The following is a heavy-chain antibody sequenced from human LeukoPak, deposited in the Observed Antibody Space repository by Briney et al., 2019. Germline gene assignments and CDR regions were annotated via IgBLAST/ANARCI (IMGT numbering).Heavy chain of an antibody. CDR1: GGSISSYY. D-gene: IGHD6-19*01. CDR3: ARFGYSSGWYGPL. J-gene: IGHJ4*02. CDR2: IYTSGST. Sequence: PSGTLALTCTVSGGSISSYYWSWIRQPAGKGLDWIGRIYTSGSTNYNPSLTSRVTMSVDTSTNRFSLKLSSLTAADTAVYYCARFGYSSGWYGPLWGQGTLVTVSS. V-gene: IGHV4-4*07.